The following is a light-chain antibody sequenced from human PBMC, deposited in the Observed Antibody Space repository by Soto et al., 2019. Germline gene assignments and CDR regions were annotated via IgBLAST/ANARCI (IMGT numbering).Light chain of an antibody. V-gene: IGKV1-27*01. J-gene: IGKJ4*01. CDR1: PGISKY. CDR3: QKYKSAPHT. CDR2: AAS. Sequence: DIQMTRSPSSLSASVGDRVTITCRASPGISKYLAWYQQKPGKVPKLLIYAASILQSGVPSRVSGSGSGTDFTLTISSLQPEDVATYYCQKYKSAPHTFGGGTNLDIK.